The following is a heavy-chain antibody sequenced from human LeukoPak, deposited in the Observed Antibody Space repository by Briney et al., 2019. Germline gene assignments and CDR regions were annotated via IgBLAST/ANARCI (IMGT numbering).Heavy chain of an antibody. Sequence: PSETLSLTCAVYGGSFSGDYWSWVRQPPGKGREWIGEINHSVSTNYNPSPKSRATISVDTSKNQFSLKLSSVTAADTDVYYCAAGKALGFGQRTNWFDPWGRGTLVTVSS. V-gene: IGHV4-34*01. CDR2: INHSVST. CDR3: AAGKALGFGQRTNWFDP. J-gene: IGHJ5*02. CDR1: GGSFSGDY. D-gene: IGHD3-10*01.